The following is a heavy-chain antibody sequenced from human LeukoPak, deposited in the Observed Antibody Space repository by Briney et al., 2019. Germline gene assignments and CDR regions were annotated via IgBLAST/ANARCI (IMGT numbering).Heavy chain of an antibody. CDR1: GFTFSKYA. CDR3: AKDFGSTAYDPIDS. J-gene: IGHJ4*02. V-gene: IGHV3-23*01. CDR2: ISGGGDST. Sequence: HPGGSLRLSCAASGFTFSKYAITWVRQATGKGLEWVSNISGGGDSTYYADSVKGRFTISRDNSKNTLFLQMNSLRVEDTALYYCAKDFGSTAYDPIDSWGQGTLVTVSS. D-gene: IGHD2/OR15-2a*01.